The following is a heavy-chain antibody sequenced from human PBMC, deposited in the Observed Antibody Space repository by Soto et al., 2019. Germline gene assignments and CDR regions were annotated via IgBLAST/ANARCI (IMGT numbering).Heavy chain of an antibody. V-gene: IGHV3-48*02. D-gene: IGHD6-6*01. CDR3: ARDSASYSSSSGSYWYFDL. J-gene: IGHJ2*01. CDR2: ISSGSATI. CDR1: GFTFNSYS. Sequence: DVQLVESGGGLVQPGGSLRLSCAASGFTFNSYSMTWVRQAPGKGLEWLSYISSGSATIYYADSLKGRFTISRDNANNSLYLQMTSLRDEDTAVYYCARDSASYSSSSGSYWYFDLWGRGTLVTVSS.